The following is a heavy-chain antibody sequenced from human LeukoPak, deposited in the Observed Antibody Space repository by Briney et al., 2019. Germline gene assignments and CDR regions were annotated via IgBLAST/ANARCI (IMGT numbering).Heavy chain of an antibody. CDR3: TRPNNYDFWSGYYLPFDY. CDR2: IRSKAYGGTT. Sequence: PGGSLRLSCTASGFTFGDYAMSWVRQAPGKGLEWVGFIRSKAYGGTTEYAASVKGRFTISRDDSKSIAYLQMNSLKTEDTVVYYCTRPNNYDFWSGYYLPFDYWGQGTLVTVSS. J-gene: IGHJ4*02. V-gene: IGHV3-49*04. D-gene: IGHD3-3*01. CDR1: GFTFGDYA.